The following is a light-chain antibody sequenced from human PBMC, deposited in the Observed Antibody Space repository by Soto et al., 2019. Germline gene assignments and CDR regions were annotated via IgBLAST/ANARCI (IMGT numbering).Light chain of an antibody. Sequence: EIVLTQSPDSLSLSPGERATLPCRASQSVSSNFFAWYQQKPGQAPRLLIHGISIRATGTPDRFSGSGSETDFTLTISRLEPEDFAIYYCQQYAASPRTFGRGTKLEI. CDR1: QSVSSNF. CDR3: QQYAASPRT. J-gene: IGKJ2*01. CDR2: GIS. V-gene: IGKV3-20*01.